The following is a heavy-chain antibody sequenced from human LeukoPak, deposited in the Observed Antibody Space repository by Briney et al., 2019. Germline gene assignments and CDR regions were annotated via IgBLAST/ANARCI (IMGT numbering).Heavy chain of an antibody. J-gene: IGHJ4*02. Sequence: GGSLRHSCAASGFTFSTNSMNWVRQAPGKGLEWVSYISGSSSTIHYADSVKGRFTISRDNAKNSVYLQMNSLRDEDTAVYYCARDFHGSATYTFDYWGQGTLVTVSS. CDR2: ISGSSSTI. CDR1: GFTFSTNS. V-gene: IGHV3-48*02. D-gene: IGHD3-10*01. CDR3: ARDFHGSATYTFDY.